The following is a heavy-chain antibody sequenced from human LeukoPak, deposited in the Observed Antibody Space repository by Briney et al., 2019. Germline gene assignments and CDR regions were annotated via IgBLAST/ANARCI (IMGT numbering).Heavy chain of an antibody. V-gene: IGHV1-46*01. CDR3: ARSAGGREFDY. J-gene: IGHJ4*02. CDR2: INPSGGST. CDR1: GNTFTSYY. D-gene: IGHD3-16*01. Sequence: ASVKVSCKASGNTFTSYYLHWVRQAPGQGLEWMGIINPSGGSTSYAQKFQGRVTMTRDTSTSTVYMELGSLRSEDTAVYYCARSAGGREFDYWGQGTLVTVSS.